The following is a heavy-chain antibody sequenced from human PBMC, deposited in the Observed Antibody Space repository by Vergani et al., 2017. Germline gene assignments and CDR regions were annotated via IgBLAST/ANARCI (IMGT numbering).Heavy chain of an antibody. V-gene: IGHV3-7*05. CDR3: ARGTSGVAPFDY. D-gene: IGHD3-3*01. J-gene: IGHJ4*02. Sequence: EVQLVESGGGLVQPGGSLRLSCAASGFTFSSYWMSWVRQAPGKGLEWVANIKQDGSEKYYVDSVKGRFTISRDNAKNSLYLQMNSLRAEDTALYHCARGTSGVAPFDYWGQGTLVTVSS. CDR1: GFTFSSYW. CDR2: IKQDGSEK.